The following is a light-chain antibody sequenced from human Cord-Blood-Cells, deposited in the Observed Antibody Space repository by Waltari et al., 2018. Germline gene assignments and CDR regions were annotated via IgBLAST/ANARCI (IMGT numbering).Light chain of an antibody. Sequence: EIVLTQSPATLSLSPGERATLSCRASQSVSSYVAWYQQKPGQAPRLLIYDASNRATGIPARLSGSGSGTDFTLTISSLEPEDFAVYYCRQRSNWLTFGGGTKVEIK. CDR3: RQRSNWLT. CDR1: QSVSSY. CDR2: DAS. J-gene: IGKJ4*01. V-gene: IGKV3-11*01.